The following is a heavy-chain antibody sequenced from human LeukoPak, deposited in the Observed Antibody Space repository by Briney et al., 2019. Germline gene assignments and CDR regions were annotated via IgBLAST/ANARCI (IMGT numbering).Heavy chain of an antibody. Sequence: SETLSLTCAVSGGSISSSNWWSWVRQPPGKGLEWIGEIYHSGSTNYNPSLKSRVTISVDKTKNQFSLKLSSVTAADTAVYYCARIGYCSGGSCYPLDYWGQGTLVTVSS. J-gene: IGHJ4*02. V-gene: IGHV4-4*02. D-gene: IGHD2-15*01. CDR2: IYHSGST. CDR1: GGSISSSNW. CDR3: ARIGYCSGGSCYPLDY.